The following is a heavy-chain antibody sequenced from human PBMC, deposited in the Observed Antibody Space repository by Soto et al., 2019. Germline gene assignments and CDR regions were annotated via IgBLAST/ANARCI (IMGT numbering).Heavy chain of an antibody. D-gene: IGHD6-6*01. CDR1: GGPFSTYG. V-gene: IGHV1-69*13. CDR2: IIPIFGTA. Sequence: GASVKVSCKASGGPFSTYGINWVRQAPGQGLEWMGGIIPIFGTANYAQKFQGRVTITADESTTTAYMELSSLRSDDTAVYYCAGGGGGGQLVGSPHHYWGQGTLVTVSS. CDR3: AGGGGGGQLVGSPHHY. J-gene: IGHJ4*02.